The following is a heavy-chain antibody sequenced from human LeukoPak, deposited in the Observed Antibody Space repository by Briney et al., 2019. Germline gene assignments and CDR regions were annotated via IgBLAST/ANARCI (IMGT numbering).Heavy chain of an antibody. CDR3: ARALGATDAFDI. J-gene: IGHJ3*02. CDR1: GFTFSSYG. Sequence: SGRSLRLSCAASGFTFSSYGMHWVRQAPGKGLEWVATVKQDGSDKYFVDSVKGRFTISRDNAKNSLYLQMNSLRAEDTAVYYCARALGATDAFDIWGQGTMVTVSS. D-gene: IGHD1-26*01. V-gene: IGHV3-7*01. CDR2: VKQDGSDK.